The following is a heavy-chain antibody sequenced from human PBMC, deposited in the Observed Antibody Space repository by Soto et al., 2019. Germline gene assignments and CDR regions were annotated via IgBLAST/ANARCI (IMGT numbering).Heavy chain of an antibody. CDR3: AKDRRLVPYYFDY. V-gene: IGHV3-30*18. D-gene: IGHD6-13*01. Sequence: QVQLAESGGGVVQPGRSLRLSCAPSGFTFSSYGMHWVRQAPGKGLEWVAVISYDGSNKYYADSVKGRFTISRDNSKNTLYLQMNSLRAEDTAVYYCAKDRRLVPYYFDYCGQGTLVTVSS. CDR2: ISYDGSNK. J-gene: IGHJ4*02. CDR1: GFTFSSYG.